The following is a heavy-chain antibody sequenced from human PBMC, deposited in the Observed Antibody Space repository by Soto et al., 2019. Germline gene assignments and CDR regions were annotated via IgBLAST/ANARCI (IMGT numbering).Heavy chain of an antibody. CDR1: GFTFSIYG. Sequence: QVQLVESGGGVVQPGRSLRLSCAASGFTFSIYGMHWVRQAPGKGLEWVAAISYDGSDKYYGDSVKGRFTSSRDNTKNTLYLQMNSLRTEETAVYYCARVSVGVAGEALWVGGMDVWGQGTTVTFSS. CDR2: ISYDGSDK. J-gene: IGHJ6*02. CDR3: ARVSVGVAGEALWVGGMDV. V-gene: IGHV3-30*03. D-gene: IGHD1-26*01.